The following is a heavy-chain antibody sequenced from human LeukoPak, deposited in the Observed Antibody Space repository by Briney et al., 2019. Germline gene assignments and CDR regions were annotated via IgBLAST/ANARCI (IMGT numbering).Heavy chain of an antibody. Sequence: SETLSLTCTVSGGSISSYYWSWIRQPPGKGLEWIGYIYYSGSTNYNPSLKSRVTISVDTSENQFSLKLSSVTAADTAVYYCARAQLNLLVDFGMDVWGQGTTVTVSS. CDR1: GGSISSYY. CDR2: IYYSGST. D-gene: IGHD1-1*01. CDR3: ARAQLNLLVDFGMDV. V-gene: IGHV4-59*01. J-gene: IGHJ6*02.